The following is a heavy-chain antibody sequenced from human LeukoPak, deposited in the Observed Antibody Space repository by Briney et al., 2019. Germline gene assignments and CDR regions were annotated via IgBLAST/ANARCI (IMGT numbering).Heavy chain of an antibody. CDR1: GSTFSSYA. D-gene: IGHD3-16*02. Sequence: GASLRLSCAASGSTFSSYAMSWVRQAPGKGLEWVSAISGSGGSTYYADSVKGRFTISRDNSKNTLYLQMNSLRAEDTAVYYCAKVYDYVWGSYRDFDYWGQGTLVTVSS. J-gene: IGHJ4*02. V-gene: IGHV3-23*01. CDR3: AKVYDYVWGSYRDFDY. CDR2: ISGSGGST.